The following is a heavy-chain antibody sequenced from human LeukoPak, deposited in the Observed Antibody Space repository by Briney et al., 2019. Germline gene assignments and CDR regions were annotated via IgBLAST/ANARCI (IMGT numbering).Heavy chain of an antibody. CDR3: ARPTGAGPLGVWGGFDY. Sequence: GGSLRLSYAASGFTFSSYGMHWVRQAPGKGLEWVAVIWYDGSNKYYADSVKGRFTISRDNSKNTLYLQMNSLRAEDTAVYYCARPTGAGPLGVWGGFDYWGQGTLVTVSS. V-gene: IGHV3-33*08. CDR2: IWYDGSNK. CDR1: GFTFSSYG. D-gene: IGHD3-16*01. J-gene: IGHJ4*02.